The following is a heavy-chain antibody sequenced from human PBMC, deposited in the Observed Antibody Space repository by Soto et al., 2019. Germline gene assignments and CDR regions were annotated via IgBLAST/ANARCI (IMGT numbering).Heavy chain of an antibody. Sequence: QVQLQQWGAGLLKPSETLSLTCGVSGGSFSGFYWSWIRQPPGKGLEWIGEINDRGSSNFNPSRVTISVDTAKRQFSLKILSVTAADTAVYFCARSNVQGSPRVDYWGQGTLVIVSS. CDR1: GGSFSGFY. CDR3: ARSNVQGSPRVDY. J-gene: IGHJ4*01. V-gene: IGHV4-34*02. CDR2: INDRGSS.